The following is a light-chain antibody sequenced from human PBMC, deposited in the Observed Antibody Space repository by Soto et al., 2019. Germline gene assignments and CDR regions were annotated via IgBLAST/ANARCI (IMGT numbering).Light chain of an antibody. CDR1: QNINNY. CDR2: DAF. CDR3: QQYENLPT. Sequence: QSPSSGFSSPRDCVSISFQASQNINNYLNWYQQKPVRAPKLLIYDAFNLEEGVPSRFRGSGSGTDFTFTISRLQPEDIATYYCQQYENLPTFGQGTRLE. V-gene: IGKV1-33*01. J-gene: IGKJ5*01.